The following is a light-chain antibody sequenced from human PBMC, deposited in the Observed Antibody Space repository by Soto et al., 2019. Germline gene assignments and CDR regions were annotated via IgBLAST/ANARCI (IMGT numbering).Light chain of an antibody. CDR3: SSYGGRNNLL. J-gene: IGLJ2*01. CDR1: SSDVGGYNY. CDR2: EVS. Sequence: QSALTQPASVSGSPGQSITISCTGTSSDVGGYNYVSWYQQHPGKAPKLMIYEVSNRPSGVPDRFSGSKSGNTASLTVSGLQAEDEADYYCSSYGGRNNLLFGGGTKVTVL. V-gene: IGLV2-8*01.